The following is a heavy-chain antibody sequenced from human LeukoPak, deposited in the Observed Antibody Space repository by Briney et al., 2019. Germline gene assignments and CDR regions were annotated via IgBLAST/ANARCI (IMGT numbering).Heavy chain of an antibody. CDR3: ARGWFGFWYNDYGDDNAFNI. D-gene: IGHD1-1*01. J-gene: IGHJ3*02. V-gene: IGHV4-34*01. Sequence: PSDTLSLTCAVDGGSLCGYFWRCIRHVPGRGVEWIGDVNQSGRTNSHPSLESRVTISVDTSKNQSSLKLSFVTATDTAVYFCARGWFGFWYNDYGDDNAFNIWGHATMVTVSS. CDR2: VNQSGRT. CDR1: GGSLCGYF.